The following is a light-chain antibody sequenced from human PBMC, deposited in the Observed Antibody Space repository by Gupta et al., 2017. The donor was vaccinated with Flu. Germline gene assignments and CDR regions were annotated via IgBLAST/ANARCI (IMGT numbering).Light chain of an antibody. CDR3: TQVIQIPEA. Sequence: VVVTQSPLSLPVTPGEPASSSCRSSQSRVDSNGYNYLDWYVQRPGQSPELQIYMGCKRASRVPDRFSGSGTGTDFTLKISRVEAENVGVYYCTQVIQIPEAFGQGTKVENK. V-gene: IGKV2-28*01. CDR2: MGC. CDR1: QSRVDSNGYNY. J-gene: IGKJ1*01.